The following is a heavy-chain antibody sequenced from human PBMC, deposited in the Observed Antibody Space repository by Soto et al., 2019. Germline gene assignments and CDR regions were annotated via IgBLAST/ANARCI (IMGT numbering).Heavy chain of an antibody. Sequence: QVHLVQSGGEVKKPGASVKVSCKASGYTFTSHGISWVRQAPGHGLEWMGWISAHNGDTNYAQKIHGRVTVTTDTPTNTAYMELRGLRSEDTAVYYCARMVRGSNIDYYYYMDVWGKGTTVTVSS. D-gene: IGHD3-10*01. CDR3: ARMVRGSNIDYYYYMDV. CDR1: GYTFTSHG. CDR2: ISAHNGDT. V-gene: IGHV1-18*01. J-gene: IGHJ6*03.